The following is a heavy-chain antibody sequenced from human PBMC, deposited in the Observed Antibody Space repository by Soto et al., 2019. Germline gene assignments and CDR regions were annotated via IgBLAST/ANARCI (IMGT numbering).Heavy chain of an antibody. CDR3: ARCLYDCWSGTLDH. Sequence: QVQLEQSGAEVKKPGASVKISCKASGYTFNTYYLHWVRQAPGQGLEWVGLINPSGGSTSHAHKFQGRVTVTRDTSTATVYMELSSLRSDDTAVYYCARCLYDCWSGTLDHWGQGTLVTFSS. V-gene: IGHV1-46*02. CDR1: GYTFNTYY. CDR2: INPSGGST. J-gene: IGHJ4*01. D-gene: IGHD3-3*01.